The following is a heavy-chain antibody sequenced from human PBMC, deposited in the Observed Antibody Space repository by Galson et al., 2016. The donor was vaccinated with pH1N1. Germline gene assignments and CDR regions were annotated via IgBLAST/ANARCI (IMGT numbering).Heavy chain of an antibody. D-gene: IGHD3-16*01. V-gene: IGHV4-39*01. CDR1: GGSISSSSYY. Sequence: ETLSLTCTVSGGSISSSSYYWGWIRQPPGKGLEWIGSIYYSGSTYYNSSLKSRVTISVDTSKNQFSLTLSSLTSADTAVYYCARSIMNQFEAFDIWGQGTMVTVSS. J-gene: IGHJ3*02. CDR3: ARSIMNQFEAFDI. CDR2: IYYSGST.